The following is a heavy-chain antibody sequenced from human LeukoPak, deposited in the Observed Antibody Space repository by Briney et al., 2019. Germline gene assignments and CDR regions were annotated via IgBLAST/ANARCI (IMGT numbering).Heavy chain of an antibody. V-gene: IGHV3-30*18. D-gene: IGHD6-13*01. Sequence: PGRPLRLSCAASGFTFSSYGMHWVRQAPGKGLEWVAVISYDGSNKYYADSVKGRFTISRDNSKNTLYLQMNSLRAEDTAVYYCAKDGYSSSYSLSGFDPWGQGTLVTVSS. CDR2: ISYDGSNK. CDR3: AKDGYSSSYSLSGFDP. CDR1: GFTFSSYG. J-gene: IGHJ5*02.